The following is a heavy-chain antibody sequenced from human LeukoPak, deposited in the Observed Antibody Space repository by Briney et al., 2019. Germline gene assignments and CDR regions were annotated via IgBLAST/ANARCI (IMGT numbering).Heavy chain of an antibody. Sequence: GASVKVSCKASGYTFTSYDINWVRQATGQGLEWMGWMNPNSGNTGYALKFQGRVTMTRNTSISTAYMELSSLRSEDTAVYYCARGDTMIVVDAFDIWGQGTMVTVSS. J-gene: IGHJ3*02. D-gene: IGHD3-22*01. CDR2: MNPNSGNT. CDR1: GYTFTSYD. V-gene: IGHV1-8*01. CDR3: ARGDTMIVVDAFDI.